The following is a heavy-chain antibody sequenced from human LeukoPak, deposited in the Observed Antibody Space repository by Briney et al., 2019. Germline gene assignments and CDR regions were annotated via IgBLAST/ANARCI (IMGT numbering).Heavy chain of an antibody. CDR3: ARGHYGDYA. Sequence: PGGSLRLSCAASGFTFSTYWMNWVRQAPGKGLEWVANIKEDESETYYVDSVKGRFTISRDNAKNSLYLEMSSLRAEDTAVYYCARGHYGDYAGGRGTLVTVSS. J-gene: IGHJ4*02. D-gene: IGHD4-17*01. V-gene: IGHV3-7*01. CDR2: IKEDESET. CDR1: GFTFSTYW.